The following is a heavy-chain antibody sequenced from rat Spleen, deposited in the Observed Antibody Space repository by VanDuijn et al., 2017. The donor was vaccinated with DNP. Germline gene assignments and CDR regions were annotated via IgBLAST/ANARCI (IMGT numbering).Heavy chain of an antibody. CDR2: ISPSGGST. CDR3: ARPEYYGYNYDYFDY. V-gene: IGHV5-19*01. J-gene: IGHJ2*01. D-gene: IGHD1-9*01. Sequence: EVQLVESGGGLVQPGRSLKLSCAASGFTFSNYDMAWVRQAPTKGLEWVASISPSGGSTYYRDSVKGRFTISRDNAKSSLYLQMNSLKSEDTATYYCARPEYYGYNYDYFDYWGQGVMVTVSS. CDR1: GFTFSNYD.